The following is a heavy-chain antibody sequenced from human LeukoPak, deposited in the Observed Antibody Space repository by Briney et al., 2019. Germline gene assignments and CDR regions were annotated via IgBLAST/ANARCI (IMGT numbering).Heavy chain of an antibody. J-gene: IGHJ4*02. Sequence: SETQSLTCTVSGGSISSYYWSWIRQPPGKGLEWIGYIYYSGSTNYNPSLKSRVTISVDTSKNQFSLKLSSVTAADTAVYYCARDQRRDYFDYWGQGTLVTVSS. V-gene: IGHV4-59*01. CDR1: GGSISSYY. CDR2: IYYSGST. CDR3: ARDQRRDYFDY. D-gene: IGHD5-24*01.